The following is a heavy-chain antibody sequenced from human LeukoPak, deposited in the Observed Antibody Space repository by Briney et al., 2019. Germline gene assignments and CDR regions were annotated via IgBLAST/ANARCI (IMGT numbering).Heavy chain of an antibody. CDR3: AKGAPTYYYDSSGYYGAFDI. Sequence: GGSLRLSCAASGFTFSSYGMHWVRQAPGKGLEWVAVIWYDGSNKYYADSVKGRFTISRDNSKNTLYLQMNSLRAEDTAVYYCAKGAPTYYYDSSGYYGAFDIWGQGTMVTVSP. J-gene: IGHJ3*02. V-gene: IGHV3-33*06. CDR1: GFTFSSYG. D-gene: IGHD3-22*01. CDR2: IWYDGSNK.